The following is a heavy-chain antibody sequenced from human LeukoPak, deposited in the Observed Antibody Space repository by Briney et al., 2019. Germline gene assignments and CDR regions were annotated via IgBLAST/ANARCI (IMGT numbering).Heavy chain of an antibody. D-gene: IGHD3-10*01. CDR2: IYYSGST. CDR1: GGSISSSSYY. J-gene: IGHJ2*01. V-gene: IGHV4-39*07. Sequence: SETLSLTCTVSGGSISSSSYYWGWIRQPPGKGLEWIGSIYYSGSTYYNPSLKSRVTISVDTSKNQFSLKLSSVTAADTAVYYCARDPGLWFGEWYFDLWGRGTLVTVSS. CDR3: ARDPGLWFGEWYFDL.